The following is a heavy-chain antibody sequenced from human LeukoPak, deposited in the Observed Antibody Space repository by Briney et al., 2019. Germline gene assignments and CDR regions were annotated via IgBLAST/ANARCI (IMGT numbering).Heavy chain of an antibody. D-gene: IGHD2-2*03. Sequence: ASVKVSCKASGYTFTSYGISWVRQAPGQGLEWMGWISAYNGNTSYAQKLQGRVTMTTDTSTSTAYMELRSLRSDDTAVYYCARDGDCSSTSCPEDVWGKGTTVTVSS. CDR2: ISAYNGNT. V-gene: IGHV1-18*01. CDR3: ARDGDCSSTSCPEDV. J-gene: IGHJ6*04. CDR1: GYTFTSYG.